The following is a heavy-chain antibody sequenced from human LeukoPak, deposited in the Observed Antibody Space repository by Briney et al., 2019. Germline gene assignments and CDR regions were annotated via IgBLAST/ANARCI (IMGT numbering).Heavy chain of an antibody. V-gene: IGHV3-66*02. Sequence: GGSLRLSCAVSGSTFRNSGMSWVRQAPGKGLEWVSVLYSGGTTYYADSVKGRFTISRDNSKNTLYLQMNSLRAEDTAVYYCARDSNYDYWGQGTLVTVSS. CDR3: ARDSNYDY. CDR1: GSTFRNSG. J-gene: IGHJ4*02. D-gene: IGHD6-13*01. CDR2: LYSGGTT.